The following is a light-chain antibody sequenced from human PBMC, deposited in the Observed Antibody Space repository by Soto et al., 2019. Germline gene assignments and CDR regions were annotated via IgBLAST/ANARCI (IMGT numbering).Light chain of an antibody. CDR1: QSLQHSNGYNY. V-gene: IGKV2-28*01. CDR2: LAS. CDR3: MQGVPMPPIT. J-gene: IGKJ5*01. Sequence: DIVMTQSPLSLPVTPGEPASISCRSSQSLQHSNGYNYLDWYFQKPGQSPQLLIHLASNRASGVPVRFSGSGSGTDFTLNISSVEAEDVGLYYCMQGVPMPPITFGQGTRLEIX.